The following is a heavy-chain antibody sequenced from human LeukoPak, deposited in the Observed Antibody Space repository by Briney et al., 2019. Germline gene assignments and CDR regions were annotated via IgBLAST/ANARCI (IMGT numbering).Heavy chain of an antibody. Sequence: GGSLRLSCAASGFTFSGHWMSWVRQAPGKGLEWVANINQGGSDKYYVDSVKGRFTISRDNANNLLYLQMNSLRGEDTAVYYCTRDRSRAEDDWGQGTLVTVSP. D-gene: IGHD1-14*01. J-gene: IGHJ4*02. CDR1: GFTFSGHW. CDR2: INQGGSDK. CDR3: TRDRSRAEDD. V-gene: IGHV3-7*01.